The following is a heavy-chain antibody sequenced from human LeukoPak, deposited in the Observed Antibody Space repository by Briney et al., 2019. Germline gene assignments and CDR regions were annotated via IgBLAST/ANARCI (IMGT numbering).Heavy chain of an antibody. Sequence: GGSLRLSCAASGFTFSTLVMHWVCQAPGKGLEWVAGISQDSYNKYYADSVKGRFTISRDNSKNTLDLQMNSLRAEDTAVYHCAREFDAFDTWGQGTLVTVSS. CDR3: AREFDAFDT. CDR1: GFTFSTLV. J-gene: IGHJ3*02. V-gene: IGHV3-30*04. CDR2: ISQDSYNK.